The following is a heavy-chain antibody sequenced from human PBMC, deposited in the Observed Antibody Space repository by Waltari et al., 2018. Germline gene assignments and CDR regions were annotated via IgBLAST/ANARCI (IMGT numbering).Heavy chain of an antibody. V-gene: IGHV3-48*01. D-gene: IGHD6-19*01. CDR1: GFTFSSYS. CDR2: ISSSSSTI. CDR3: ARDRVAGTSDY. J-gene: IGHJ4*02. Sequence: EVQLVESGGGLVQPGGSLRLSCAASGFTFSSYSMNWVRQAPGKGLEWVSYISSSSSTIYYADSVKGRFTISRDNAKNSLYLQMNSLRAEDTAVYYCARDRVAGTSDYWGQGTLVTVSS.